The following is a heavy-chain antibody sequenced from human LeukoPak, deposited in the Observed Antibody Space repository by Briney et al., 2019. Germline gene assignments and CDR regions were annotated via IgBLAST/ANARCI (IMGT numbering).Heavy chain of an antibody. CDR2: ISASGGST. D-gene: IGHD4-17*01. CDR3: AKRVTVTTKYFDS. V-gene: IGHV3-23*01. Sequence: GGSLRLSCAASGFTFSSSAMSWVRQVPGKGLEWVSGISASGGSTSYADSVRGRFTISRDNSKNTLYVQMNSLRDEDTAVYYCAKRVTVTTKYFDSWGQGTLVTVSS. CDR1: GFTFSSSA. J-gene: IGHJ4*02.